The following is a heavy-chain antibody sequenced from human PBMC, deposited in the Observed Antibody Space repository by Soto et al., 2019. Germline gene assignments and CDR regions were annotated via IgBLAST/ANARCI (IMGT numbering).Heavy chain of an antibody. Sequence: SVKVSCKASGGTFSSYAISWVRQAPGQGLEWMGGIIPIFGTANYAQKFQGRVTITADESTSTAYMELSSLRSEDTAVYYCGRDPNYYYYGMDVWGQGTTVTVSS. J-gene: IGHJ6*02. V-gene: IGHV1-69*13. CDR2: IIPIFGTA. CDR3: GRDPNYYYYGMDV. CDR1: GGTFSSYA.